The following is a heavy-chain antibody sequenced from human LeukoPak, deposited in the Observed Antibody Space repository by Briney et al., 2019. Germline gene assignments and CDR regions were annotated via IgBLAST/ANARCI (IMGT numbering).Heavy chain of an antibody. CDR3: ASGPYDILTGKMKNVDY. D-gene: IGHD3-9*01. V-gene: IGHV3-21*01. J-gene: IGHJ4*02. Sequence: PGGSLRLSCAASGFTFSSYSMNRVRQAPGKGLEWVSSISSSSSYIYYADSVKGRFTISRDNAKNSLYLQMNSLRAEDTAVYYCASGPYDILTGKMKNVDYWGQGTLVTVSS. CDR1: GFTFSSYS. CDR2: ISSSSSYI.